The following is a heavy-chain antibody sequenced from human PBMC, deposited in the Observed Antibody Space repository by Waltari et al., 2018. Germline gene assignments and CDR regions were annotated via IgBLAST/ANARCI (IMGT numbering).Heavy chain of an antibody. D-gene: IGHD3-16*01. CDR1: GGSISSSSYY. CDR3: ATTRWGAFDI. V-gene: IGHV4-39*01. Sequence: QLQLQESGPGLVKPSETLSLTCTVSGGSISSSSYYWGWIRQPQGKGLEWIGSIHYSGSPYYTPSLKSRVTISVDTSKNQFALKLSSVTAADTAVYYCATTRWGAFDIWGQGTMVTVSS. J-gene: IGHJ3*02. CDR2: IHYSGSP.